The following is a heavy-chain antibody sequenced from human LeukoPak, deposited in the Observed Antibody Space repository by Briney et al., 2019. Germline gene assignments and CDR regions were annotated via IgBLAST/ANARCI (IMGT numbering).Heavy chain of an antibody. Sequence: GGSLRLSCAASGFTFSSYTMHWVRQAPGKGLEWVAVISYDGSNKYYADSVKGRFTISRDNSKNTLYLQMSSLRAEDTAVYYCARGGPILGELSLSALKRKFDYWGQGTLVTVSS. CDR3: ARGGPILGELSLSALKRKFDY. J-gene: IGHJ4*02. CDR1: GFTFSSYT. V-gene: IGHV3-30*04. CDR2: ISYDGSNK. D-gene: IGHD3-16*02.